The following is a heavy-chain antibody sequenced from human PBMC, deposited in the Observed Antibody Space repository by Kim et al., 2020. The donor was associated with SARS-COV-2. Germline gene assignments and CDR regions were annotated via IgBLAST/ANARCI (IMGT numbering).Heavy chain of an antibody. J-gene: IGHJ4*02. Sequence: GNGNTKYSQKFQGRVTSTRDTSASTAYMELSSLRSEDTAVYYCARGVAGIWGQGTLVTVSS. V-gene: IGHV1-3*01. CDR3: ARGVAGI. D-gene: IGHD6-19*01. CDR2: GNGNT.